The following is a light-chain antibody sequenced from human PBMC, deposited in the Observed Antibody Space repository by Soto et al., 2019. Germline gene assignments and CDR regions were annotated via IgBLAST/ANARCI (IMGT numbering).Light chain of an antibody. CDR2: GNS. CDR3: QSYDSSLSAV. CDR1: SSNIGAGYD. V-gene: IGLV1-40*01. J-gene: IGLJ3*02. Sequence: QSVLTQPPSVSGAPGQRVTISCTGSSSNIGAGYDVHWYQQLPGTAPKLLIYGNSNRPSGVPDRFSGSKSGTSASLASTGLQAEEEADYYCQSYDSSLSAVFGGGTQLTVL.